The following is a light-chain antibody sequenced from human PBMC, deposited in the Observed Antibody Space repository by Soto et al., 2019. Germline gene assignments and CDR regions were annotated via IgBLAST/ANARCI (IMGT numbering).Light chain of an antibody. Sequence: DIQMTQSPSTLSASVGDRVTITCRAAQRMINWLAWYQQKPGKAPRLVIYDASRLQSGVPSRFSGSGSGTEFNLTISSLQPDDFATYFCQQGWTFAQGTEVEIK. CDR3: QQGWT. CDR1: QRMINW. V-gene: IGKV1-5*01. J-gene: IGKJ1*01. CDR2: DAS.